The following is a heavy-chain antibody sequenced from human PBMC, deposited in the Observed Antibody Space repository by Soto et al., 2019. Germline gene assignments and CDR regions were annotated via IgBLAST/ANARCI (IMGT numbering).Heavy chain of an antibody. D-gene: IGHD4-17*01. CDR2: IYYSRST. V-gene: IGHV4-39*02. J-gene: IGHJ5*02. Sequence: QLQLQESGPGLVKPSETLSLTCTVSGGSISSNTYFWGWIRQPPGKGLEWIGSIYYSRSTYYNPSLKSRVTISVDTSKNHFSLKLSSVSAADTAVYYCATTTDIRRGRGPVLFDPWGQGTLVTVSS. CDR1: GGSISSNTYF. CDR3: ATTTDIRRGRGPVLFDP.